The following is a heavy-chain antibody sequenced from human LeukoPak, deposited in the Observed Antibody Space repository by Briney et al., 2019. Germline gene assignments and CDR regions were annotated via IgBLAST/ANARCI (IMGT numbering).Heavy chain of an antibody. Sequence: GGSLRLSCAASVFSFSNYSMSWVRHAPGKGLEWVSTISGNGGTTYYADSVKGRFTISRDNSKNTLYLQMNSLRAEDTAVYYCAKSGLSADNWGQGTLVTVSS. J-gene: IGHJ4*02. CDR3: AKSGLSADN. CDR2: ISGNGGTT. CDR1: VFSFSNYS. V-gene: IGHV3-23*01. D-gene: IGHD2/OR15-2a*01.